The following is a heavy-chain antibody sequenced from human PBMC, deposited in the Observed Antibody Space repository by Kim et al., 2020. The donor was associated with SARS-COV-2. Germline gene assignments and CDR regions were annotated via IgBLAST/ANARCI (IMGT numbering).Heavy chain of an antibody. CDR2: IWYDGSNK. CDR3: AKDRVVLWFGELRGMDV. D-gene: IGHD3-10*01. CDR1: GFTFSSYG. V-gene: IGHV3-33*06. Sequence: GGSLRLSCAASGFTFSSYGMHWVRQAPGKGLEWVAVIWYDGSNKYYADSVKGRFTISRDNSKNTLYLQMNSLRAEDTAVYYCAKDRVVLWFGELRGMDVWGQGTTVTVSS. J-gene: IGHJ6*02.